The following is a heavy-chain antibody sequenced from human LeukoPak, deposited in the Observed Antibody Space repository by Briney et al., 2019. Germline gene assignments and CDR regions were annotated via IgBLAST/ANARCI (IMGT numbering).Heavy chain of an antibody. V-gene: IGHV1-2*02. J-gene: IGHJ4*02. CDR3: ARELYGGNSEGY. D-gene: IGHD4-17*01. CDR1: GYTFTGYY. CDR2: INPNSGGT. Sequence: ASVKVSCKASGYTFTGYYMHWVRQAPGQGLEWMGWINPNSGGTNYAQKFQGGVTMTRDTSISTAYMELSRLRSDDTAVYYCARELYGGNSEGYWGQGTLVTVSS.